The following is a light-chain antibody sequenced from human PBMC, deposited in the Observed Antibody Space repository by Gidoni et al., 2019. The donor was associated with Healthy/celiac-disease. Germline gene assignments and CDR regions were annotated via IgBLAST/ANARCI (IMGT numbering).Light chain of an antibody. CDR1: SGSLASNY. V-gene: IGLV6-57*01. CDR3: QSYDSSNHVV. J-gene: IGLJ2*01. CDR2: EDN. Sequence: NFMLTQPHSVSESPGKTVTIPCTRSSGSLASNYVQWYQQRPGCSPTTVIYEDNQRPSGVPDRFSGSIDSSSNSASLTISGLKTEDEADYYCQSYDSSNHVVFGGGTKLTVL.